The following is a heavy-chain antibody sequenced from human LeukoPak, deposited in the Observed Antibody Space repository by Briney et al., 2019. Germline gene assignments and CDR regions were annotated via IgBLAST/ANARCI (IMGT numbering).Heavy chain of an antibody. V-gene: IGHV3-9*01. Sequence: GGSLRLSCAASGFTFDDYAMHWVRQAPGKGLEWVSGISWNSGSIGYADSVKGRFTISRDNAKNSLYLQMNSLRAGDTALYYCAKDAHYDILTGYFHNWFDPWGQGTLVTVSS. CDR1: GFTFDDYA. J-gene: IGHJ5*02. CDR2: ISWNSGSI. D-gene: IGHD3-9*01. CDR3: AKDAHYDILTGYFHNWFDP.